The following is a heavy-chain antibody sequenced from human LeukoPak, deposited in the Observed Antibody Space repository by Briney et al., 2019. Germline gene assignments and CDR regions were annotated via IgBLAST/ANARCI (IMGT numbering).Heavy chain of an antibody. Sequence: ASVKVSCKASGGTFSSHAISWVRQAPGQGLEWMGRIIPIFGTANYAQKFQGRVTITTDESTSTAYMELSSLRSEDTAVYYCASMRAMDYGDLSDYWGQGTLVTVSS. J-gene: IGHJ4*02. CDR1: GGTFSSHA. D-gene: IGHD4-17*01. CDR3: ASMRAMDYGDLSDY. CDR2: IIPIFGTA. V-gene: IGHV1-69*05.